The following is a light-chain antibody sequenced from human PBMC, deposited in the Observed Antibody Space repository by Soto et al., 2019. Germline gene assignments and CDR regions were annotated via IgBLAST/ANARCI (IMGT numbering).Light chain of an antibody. CDR3: SSYTSSSTLGYV. Sequence: VRTQPRSVSGSPGQSVTISCTGTSSDFGGYNYVSWYQHHPGKAPKLMIYEVSNRPSGVSNRFSGSKSGNTASLTISGLQAEDEADYYCSSYTSSSTLGYVFGTGTKVTVL. CDR1: SSDFGGYNY. CDR2: EVS. J-gene: IGLJ1*01. V-gene: IGLV2-14*01.